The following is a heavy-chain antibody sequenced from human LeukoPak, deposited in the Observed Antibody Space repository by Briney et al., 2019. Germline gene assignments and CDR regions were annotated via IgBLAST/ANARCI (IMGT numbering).Heavy chain of an antibody. V-gene: IGHV4-34*01. D-gene: IGHD5-18*01. J-gene: IGHJ4*02. CDR2: INHSGGT. CDR3: ARPGGGYSYGFLDY. CDR1: GGSFSGYY. Sequence: SETLSLTCAVYGGSFSGYYWSWIRQPPGKGLEWIGEINHSGGTNYNPSLKSRVTISVDTSKNQFSLKLSSVTAADTAVYYCARPGGGYSYGFLDYWGQGTLVTVSS.